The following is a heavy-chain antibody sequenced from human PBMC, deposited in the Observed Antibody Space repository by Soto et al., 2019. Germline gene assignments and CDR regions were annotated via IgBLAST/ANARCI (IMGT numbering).Heavy chain of an antibody. CDR2: ISASGTST. V-gene: IGHV3-23*01. J-gene: IGHJ4*02. D-gene: IGHD6-6*01. CDR3: AKGEYSTSSPDY. CDR1: GFAFSIYA. Sequence: EVQLLESGGGLVQPGGSLRLSCAASGFAFSIYAMTWVRQAPGKGLEWVSVISASGTSTYYADSVKGRFTIARENSKNTLYLQMNSLRAEDTAVYYCAKGEYSTSSPDYWGQGPLVTVAS.